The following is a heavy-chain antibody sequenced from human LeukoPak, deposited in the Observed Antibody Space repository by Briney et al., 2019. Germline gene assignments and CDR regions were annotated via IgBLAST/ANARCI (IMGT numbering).Heavy chain of an antibody. CDR3: ARRSYYYDSSGYDFDY. V-gene: IGHV1-18*04. CDR2: ISAYNGNT. D-gene: IGHD3-22*01. Sequence: ASVKVSCKASGYTFTNHGITWVRQAPGQGLEWMGWISAYNGNTNYAQKLQGRVTMTTDTSTSTAYMELRSLRSDDTAVYYCARRSYYYDSSGYDFDYWGQGTLVTVSS. J-gene: IGHJ4*02. CDR1: GYTFTNHG.